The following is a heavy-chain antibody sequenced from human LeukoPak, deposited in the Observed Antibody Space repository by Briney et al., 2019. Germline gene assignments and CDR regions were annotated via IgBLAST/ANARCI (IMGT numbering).Heavy chain of an antibody. V-gene: IGHV3-48*03. Sequence: GGSLRLSCAASGFPFSSYEMNWVRQAPGKGLEWVSYISSSGNSIYYADSVKGRFTVSRDNANKSLYLHMNSQRAEDTAVYYCARGTGLDYWGPGTLVTVSS. CDR2: ISSSGNSI. CDR1: GFPFSSYE. J-gene: IGHJ4*02. CDR3: ARGTGLDY. D-gene: IGHD1-14*01.